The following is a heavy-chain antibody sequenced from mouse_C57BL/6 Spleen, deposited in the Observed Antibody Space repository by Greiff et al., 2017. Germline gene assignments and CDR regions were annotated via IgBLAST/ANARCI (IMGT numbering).Heavy chain of an antibody. D-gene: IGHD1-1*01. J-gene: IGHJ2*01. Sequence: EVQLQQSGPELVKPGDSVKISCKASGYSFTGYFMNWVMQSNGKSLEWIGRINPYNGDTFYNQKFKGKATLTVDKSSSTAHMELRSLTSEDSAVYYCARDYYYGSSYGYFDYWGQGTTLTVSS. V-gene: IGHV1-20*01. CDR3: ARDYYYGSSYGYFDY. CDR2: INPYNGDT. CDR1: GYSFTGYF.